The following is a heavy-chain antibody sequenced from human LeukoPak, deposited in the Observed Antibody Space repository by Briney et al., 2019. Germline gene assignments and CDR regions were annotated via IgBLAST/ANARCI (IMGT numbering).Heavy chain of an antibody. J-gene: IGHJ5*02. CDR1: GGSFSGYY. V-gene: IGHV4-34*01. CDR3: ARGRPSIAAAARRWFDP. D-gene: IGHD6-13*01. CDR2: INHSGST. Sequence: SETLSLTCAVYGGSFSGYYWSWIRQPPGKGLEWIGEINHSGSTNYNPSLKSRVTISVDTSKNQFSLKLSSVTAADTAVYYCARGRPSIAAAARRWFDPWGQGTLVTVSS.